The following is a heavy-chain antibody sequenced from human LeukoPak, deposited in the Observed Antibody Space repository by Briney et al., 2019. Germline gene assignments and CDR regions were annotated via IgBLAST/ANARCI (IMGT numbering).Heavy chain of an antibody. J-gene: IGHJ4*02. CDR2: INPNSGGA. CDR1: GYTFTSYG. CDR3: AVAHSEDDMAY. V-gene: IGHV1-2*02. D-gene: IGHD3-9*01. Sequence: GASVKVSCKASGYTFTSYGISWVRQAPGQGLEWMGWINPNSGGANYAQKFQGRVTMTRDTSISTAYMEFSRLRSDDTAVFYCAVAHSEDDMAYWGQGTLVTVSS.